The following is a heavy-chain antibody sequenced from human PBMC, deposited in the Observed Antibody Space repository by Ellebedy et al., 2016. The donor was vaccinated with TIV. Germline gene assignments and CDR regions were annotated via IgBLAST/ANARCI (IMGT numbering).Heavy chain of an antibody. J-gene: IGHJ4*02. Sequence: LRLXXTVSGGSISSGGYYWSWIRQHPGKGLEWIGYIYYSGSTYYNPSLKSRVTISVDTSKNQFSLKLSSVTAADTAVYYCARDHRSSGLDYWGQGTLVTVSS. CDR2: IYYSGST. CDR3: ARDHRSSGLDY. V-gene: IGHV4-31*03. D-gene: IGHD1-14*01. CDR1: GGSISSGGYY.